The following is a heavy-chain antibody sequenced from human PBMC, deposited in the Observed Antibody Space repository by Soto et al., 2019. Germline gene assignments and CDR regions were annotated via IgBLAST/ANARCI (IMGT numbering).Heavy chain of an antibody. CDR2: ISKSDYT. J-gene: IGHJ4*02. CDR3: AREDSIIIPAVSDF. CDR1: GFAFNNYG. V-gene: IGHV3-21*01. D-gene: IGHD2-2*01. Sequence: GSLRLSCTVSGFAFNNYGINWVRQAPGKGLEWVSSISKSDYTYYSDSVKGRFAISRDNAKSSVSLQMNTLRVEDTAVYYCAREDSIIIPAVSDFWGQGTLVSVSS.